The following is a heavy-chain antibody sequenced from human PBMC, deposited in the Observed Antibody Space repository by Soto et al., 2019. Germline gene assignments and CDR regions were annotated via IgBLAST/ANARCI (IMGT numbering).Heavy chain of an antibody. J-gene: IGHJ6*02. CDR2: IYPGDSKT. D-gene: IGHD3-10*01. V-gene: IGHV5-51*01. CDR3: ARQYYFGSVLSYHYYGMDV. CDR1: GYSFTSYW. Sequence: GESLKISCKGSGYSFTSYWIGWVRQMPGKGLEWMGIIYPGDSKTRYSPSFQGQVTISVDKSISTAYLQWTSLNVSDTAIYYCARQYYFGSVLSYHYYGMDVWGQGTTVTVSS.